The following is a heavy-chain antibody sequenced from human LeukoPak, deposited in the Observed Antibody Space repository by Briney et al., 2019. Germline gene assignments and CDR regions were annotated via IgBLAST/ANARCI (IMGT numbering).Heavy chain of an antibody. J-gene: IGHJ4*02. Sequence: PGESLKISCRGSGYSFTTYWIGWVRQMPGRGLEWMGIIYPGDSDTRYSPSFQGQVTISADKSISTAYLQWSSLKASDTAIYYCARRITSSSWPDYWGQGALVTVSS. CDR1: GYSFTTYW. D-gene: IGHD6-13*01. V-gene: IGHV5-51*01. CDR3: ARRITSSSWPDY. CDR2: IYPGDSDT.